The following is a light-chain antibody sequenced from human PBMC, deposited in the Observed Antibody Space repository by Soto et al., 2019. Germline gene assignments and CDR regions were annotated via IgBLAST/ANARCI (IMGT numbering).Light chain of an antibody. CDR1: ESTGRS. J-gene: IGKJ4*02. CDR3: LQRSDWRT. CDR2: DAS. V-gene: IGKV3-11*01. Sequence: IVLTHSPVSLSLSPGEIATLSFRASESTGRSLAWYQQRPGQAPRLLIYDASNRATGIPARFSGSGSGTDFTLTISRLEPEDFAVYYCLQRSDWRTFGRGTKVDIK.